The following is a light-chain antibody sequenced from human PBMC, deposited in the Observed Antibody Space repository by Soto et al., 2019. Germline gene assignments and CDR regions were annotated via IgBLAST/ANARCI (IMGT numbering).Light chain of an antibody. CDR2: DAS. V-gene: IGKV1-5*01. CDR3: QQYSSYPWT. J-gene: IGKJ1*01. CDR1: QSINRF. Sequence: DIQMTQSPSSLSASVGYRVTITCRASQSINRFLNWYQHKPGKGPNLLIYDASSLESGVPSRFSGSGSGTEFTLTISSLQPDDFATYYCQQYSSYPWTFAQGTKVDIK.